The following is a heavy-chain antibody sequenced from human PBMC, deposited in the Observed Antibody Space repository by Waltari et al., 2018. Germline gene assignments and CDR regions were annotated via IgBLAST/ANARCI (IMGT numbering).Heavy chain of an antibody. CDR3: ARDIPGIAAALDY. V-gene: IGHV3-21*01. J-gene: IGHJ4*02. Sequence: EVQLVESGGGLVKPGGSLRLSCAASGFTFSSHSMNWVRQAPGKGLEWVSSISSSSSYIYYADSVKGRFTISRDNAKNSLYLQMNSLRAEDTAVYYCARDIPGIAAALDYWGQGTLVTVSS. CDR2: ISSSSSYI. CDR1: GFTFSSHS. D-gene: IGHD6-13*01.